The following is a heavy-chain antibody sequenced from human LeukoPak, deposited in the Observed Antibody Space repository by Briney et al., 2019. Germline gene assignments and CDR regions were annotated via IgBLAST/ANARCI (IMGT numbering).Heavy chain of an antibody. CDR2: ISAYNGNT. CDR3: ARDDSSGWYSYYYYYYGMDV. CDR1: GYTFTSYG. Sequence: GASVKVSCKASGYTFTSYGISWVRQAPGQGLEWMRWISAYNGNTNYAQKLQGRVTMTTDTSTSTAYMELRSLRSDDTAVYYCARDDSSGWYSYYYYYYGMDVWGKGTTVTVSS. D-gene: IGHD6-19*01. V-gene: IGHV1-18*04. J-gene: IGHJ6*04.